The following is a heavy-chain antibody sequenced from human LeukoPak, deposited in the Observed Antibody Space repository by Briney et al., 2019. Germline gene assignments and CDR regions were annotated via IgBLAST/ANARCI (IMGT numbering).Heavy chain of an antibody. CDR2: ISGSGGTT. Sequence: GGTLRLSCAASGFTFSSYDMSWVRQAPGKGLEWVSTISGSGGTTNFADSVKGRFTISRDNSKNTLYLQMNSLRADDTAMYYCARGSYSSSWKTFDYWGQGTLVTVSS. CDR1: GFTFSSYD. CDR3: ARGSYSSSWKTFDY. J-gene: IGHJ4*02. D-gene: IGHD6-13*01. V-gene: IGHV3-23*01.